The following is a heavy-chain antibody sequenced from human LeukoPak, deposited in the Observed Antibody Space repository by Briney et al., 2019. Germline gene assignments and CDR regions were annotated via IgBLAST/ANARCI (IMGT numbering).Heavy chain of an antibody. CDR3: ARDSKQWLNYYYYGMDV. V-gene: IGHV4-4*02. J-gene: IGHJ6*04. Sequence: PSETLSLTCAVSGGSISSSNWWSWVRQPPGKGLEWIGEIYHSGSTNYNPSPKSRVTISVDKSKNQFSLKLSSVTAADTAVYYCARDSKQWLNYYYYGMDVWGKGTTVTVSS. D-gene: IGHD6-19*01. CDR1: GGSISSSNW. CDR2: IYHSGST.